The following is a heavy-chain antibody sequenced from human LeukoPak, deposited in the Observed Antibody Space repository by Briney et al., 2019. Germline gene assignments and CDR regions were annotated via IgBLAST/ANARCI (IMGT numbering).Heavy chain of an antibody. D-gene: IGHD3-22*01. J-gene: IGHJ4*02. CDR2: IKQDGSEK. CDR3: ARGAYYYDSSGYYSDY. V-gene: IGHV3-7*01. CDR1: GFTFSSYW. Sequence: GGSLRLSCAASGFTFSSYWMRWVRQAPGKGLEWVAHIKQDGSEKYYVDSVKGRFTISRDNAKNSLYLQMNSLRAEDTAVYYCARGAYYYDSSGYYSDYWGQGTLVTVSS.